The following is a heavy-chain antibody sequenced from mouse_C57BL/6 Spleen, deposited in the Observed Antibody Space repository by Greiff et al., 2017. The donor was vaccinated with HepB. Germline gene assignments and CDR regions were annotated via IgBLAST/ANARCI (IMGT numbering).Heavy chain of an antibody. Sequence: VQLQQPGAELVRPGSSVKLSCKASGYTFTSYWMHWVKQRPIQGLEWIGNIDPSDSETHYNQKFKNKATFTVDKYSSTAYMQLSSLTSEDSAVYYCARGNGVAYWGQGTLVIVSA. J-gene: IGHJ3*01. CDR3: ARGNGVAY. CDR1: GYTFTSYW. V-gene: IGHV1-52*01. CDR2: IDPSDSET.